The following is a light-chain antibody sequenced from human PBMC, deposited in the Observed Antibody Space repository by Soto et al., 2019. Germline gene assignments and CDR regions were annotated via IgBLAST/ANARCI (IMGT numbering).Light chain of an antibody. CDR3: HQSDSTPQT. Sequence: DIQLTQSPSSLSASLGDRVTISCRASQSIGTYLNWFLQKPGKAPKLLIYVATSLQSGVPLRFSGSGSGTDFALTISSLQPEDVGIYYCHQSDSTPQTFGQGTRV. V-gene: IGKV1-39*01. CDR2: VAT. J-gene: IGKJ1*01. CDR1: QSIGTY.